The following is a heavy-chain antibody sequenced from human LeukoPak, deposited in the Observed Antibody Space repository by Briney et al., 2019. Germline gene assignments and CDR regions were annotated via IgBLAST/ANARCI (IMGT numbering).Heavy chain of an antibody. J-gene: IGHJ4*02. CDR2: ITGSGGST. V-gene: IGHV3-23*01. CDR1: GFIFSSYS. CDR3: AKGYSSSWHPYFDY. Sequence: GGSLRLSCAASGFIFSSYSMTWVRQAPGKGLEWVSAITGSGGSTYYADSVKGRFTISRDNSKNTLFLQMNSLRAEDTAVYYCAKGYSSSWHPYFDYWGQGTLVTVSS. D-gene: IGHD6-13*01.